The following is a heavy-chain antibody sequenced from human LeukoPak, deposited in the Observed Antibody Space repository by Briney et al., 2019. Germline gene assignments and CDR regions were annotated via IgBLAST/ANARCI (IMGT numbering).Heavy chain of an antibody. J-gene: IGHJ4*02. CDR3: ASLVADCSSTSCFFFDY. Sequence: GGSLRLSCAASGFTLSNYWMSWVRQAPGKGLEWVANIKQDGSEKYYVDSVKGRFTISRDNAKSSLYLQMNSLRAEDTAVYYCASLVADCSSTSCFFFDYWGQGTLVTVSS. D-gene: IGHD2-2*01. CDR2: IKQDGSEK. CDR1: GFTLSNYW. V-gene: IGHV3-7*01.